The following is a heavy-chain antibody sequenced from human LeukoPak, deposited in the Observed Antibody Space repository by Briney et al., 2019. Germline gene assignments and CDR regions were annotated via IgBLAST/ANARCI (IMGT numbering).Heavy chain of an antibody. CDR2: IYYSGSS. Sequence: SETLSLTCNVSGGSISGYHWSWIRQPPGKGLEWLGYIYYSGSSNYNPSLKSRVTISVDTSKNQFSLKLSSVTAADTAVYYCARGDTHFDYWGQGTLVTVSS. J-gene: IGHJ4*02. V-gene: IGHV4-59*01. D-gene: IGHD5-18*01. CDR3: ARGDTHFDY. CDR1: GGSISGYH.